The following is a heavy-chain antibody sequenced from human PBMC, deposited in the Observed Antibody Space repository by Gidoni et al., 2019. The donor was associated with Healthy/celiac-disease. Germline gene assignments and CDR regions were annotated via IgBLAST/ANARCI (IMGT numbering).Heavy chain of an antibody. CDR1: GFTFSSSA. J-gene: IGHJ6*02. V-gene: IGHV3-30-3*01. D-gene: IGHD3-3*01. Sequence: QVPLVESGGGVVQPGRSLRLSCASSGFTFSSSAMHWVRQAPGKGLEWVAVRSDDGSNKYYADSVKGRFTISRDNSKNTLYLQMNSLRAEDTAVYYCAREAFWNNYYYGMDVWGQGTTVTVSS. CDR2: RSDDGSNK. CDR3: AREAFWNNYYYGMDV.